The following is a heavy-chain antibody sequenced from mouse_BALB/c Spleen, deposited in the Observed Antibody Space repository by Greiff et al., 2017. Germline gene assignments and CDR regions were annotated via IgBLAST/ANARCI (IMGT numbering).Heavy chain of an antibody. Sequence: EVKLQESGPGLVKPSQSLSLTCTVTGYSITSDYAWNWIRQFPGNKLEWMGYISYSGSTSYNPSLKSRISITRDTSKNQFFLQLNSVTTEDTATYYCARGSSSEGYYFDYWGQGTTLTVSS. V-gene: IGHV3-2*02. D-gene: IGHD1-1*01. CDR3: ARGSSSEGYYFDY. CDR2: ISYSGST. CDR1: GYSITSDYA. J-gene: IGHJ2*01.